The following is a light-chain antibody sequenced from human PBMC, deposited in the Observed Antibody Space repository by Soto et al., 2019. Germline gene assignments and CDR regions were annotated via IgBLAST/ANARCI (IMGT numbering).Light chain of an antibody. Sequence: DIEMTQSPSSLAASLGARVTIACRASQSISTYLNWYQQKPGKAPKFLIYDASNLQSGVPSRFSGSGSGTDFTLTISSLQPEDFATYYCQQSYSTPRTFAQGTKVDIK. J-gene: IGKJ1*01. CDR1: QSISTY. CDR3: QQSYSTPRT. V-gene: IGKV1-39*01. CDR2: DAS.